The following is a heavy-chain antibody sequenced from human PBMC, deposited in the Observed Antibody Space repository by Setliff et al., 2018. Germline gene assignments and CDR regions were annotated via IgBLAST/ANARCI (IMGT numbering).Heavy chain of an antibody. D-gene: IGHD6-13*01. J-gene: IGHJ5*01. CDR2: IYYSGST. V-gene: IGHV4-31*03. CDR3: ARDHPGYSSSWYWFDS. CDR1: GDSIYSGGYY. Sequence: PSETLSLTCTVSGDSIYSGGYYWSWIRQHPGKGLEWIGYIYYSGSTYYNPSLKSRVTISIDTSKNQFSLKLSSVTAADTAVYYCARDHPGYSSSWYWFDSWGLGTLVTV.